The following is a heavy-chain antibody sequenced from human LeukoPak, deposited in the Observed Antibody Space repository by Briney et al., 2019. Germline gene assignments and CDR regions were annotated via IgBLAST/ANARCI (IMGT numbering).Heavy chain of an antibody. Sequence: PSETLSLTCTVSGGSISSYYWSWIRQLPGKGLEWIGYIYYSGSTNYNPSLKSRVTISVDTSKNQFSLKLNSVTAADTAVYYCARPSRDGYKYTFDYWGQGTLVTVSS. CDR3: ARPSRDGYKYTFDY. J-gene: IGHJ4*02. D-gene: IGHD5-24*01. CDR1: GGSISSYY. V-gene: IGHV4-59*01. CDR2: IYYSGST.